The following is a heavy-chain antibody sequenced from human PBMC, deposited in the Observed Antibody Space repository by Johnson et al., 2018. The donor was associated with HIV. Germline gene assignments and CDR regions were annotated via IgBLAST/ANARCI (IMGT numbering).Heavy chain of an antibody. CDR1: GFTFSSYW. J-gene: IGHJ3*02. Sequence: VQLVESGGGLVQPGGSLRLSCAASGFTFSSYWMSWVRQAPGKGLEWVANIKQDGSEKYYVDSVKGRLTISRDNAKNSLYLQMNSRRAEDTAVFYYDSTGDAFDIWGQGTMVTVSS. CDR3: DSTGDAFDI. D-gene: IGHD2-2*01. V-gene: IGHV3-7*02. CDR2: IKQDGSEK.